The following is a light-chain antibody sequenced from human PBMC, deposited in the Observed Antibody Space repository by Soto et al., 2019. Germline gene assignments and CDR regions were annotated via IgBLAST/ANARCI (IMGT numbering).Light chain of an antibody. CDR1: QSINIY. CDR3: QQSYRSPYT. Sequence: IQMTQSPSSLSASVGDSVTVTCRASQSINIYLNWYQQKPGKAPTLLIYGASSLQSGVPSRFTGGGSRTDFNLTISSLQPEDFATYYCQQSYRSPYTLGQGTKLEIK. CDR2: GAS. V-gene: IGKV1-39*01. J-gene: IGKJ2*01.